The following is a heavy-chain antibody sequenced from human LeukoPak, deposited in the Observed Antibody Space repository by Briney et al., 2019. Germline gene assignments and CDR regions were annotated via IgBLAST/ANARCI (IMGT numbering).Heavy chain of an antibody. CDR1: GFTFSSYE. CDR2: INVGGSIM. D-gene: IGHD1-1*01. J-gene: IGHJ4*02. Sequence: QLGGSLRLSCAASGFTFSSYEINWFRQAPGKGLEWVAFINVGGSIMYYADSVKGRFTISRDNAKNPLCLQMNSLRAEDAAIYYCAKDSGTCCHYFDYWGQGTLVTVSS. CDR3: AKDSGTCCHYFDY. V-gene: IGHV3-48*03.